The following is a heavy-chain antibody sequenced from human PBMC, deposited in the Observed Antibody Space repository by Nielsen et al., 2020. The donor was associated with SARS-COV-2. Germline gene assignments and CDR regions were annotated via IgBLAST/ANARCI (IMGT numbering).Heavy chain of an antibody. CDR1: GYTLTELS. J-gene: IGHJ4*02. D-gene: IGHD5-24*01. V-gene: IGHV1-24*01. CDR2: FDPEDGET. CDR3: ATGDGYVYYFDY. Sequence: ASVKVSCKVSGYTLTELSMHWVRQAPGKGLEWMGGFDPEDGETIYAQKFQGRVTMTEDTSTDTAYMELSSLRSEDTAVYYCATGDGYVYYFDYWGQGTLVTVSS.